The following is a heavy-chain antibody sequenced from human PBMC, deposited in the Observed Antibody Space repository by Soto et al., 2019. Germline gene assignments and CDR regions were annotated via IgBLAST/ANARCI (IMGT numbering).Heavy chain of an antibody. V-gene: IGHV4-34*01. CDR3: ASNGYSYGYGSVY. J-gene: IGHJ4*02. CDR1: GGSFSGYY. Sequence: SETLSLTCAVYGGSFSGYYWSWIRQPPGKGLEWIGEINHSGSTNYNPSLKSRVTISVDTSKNQFSLKLSSVTAADTAVYYCASNGYSYGYGSVYWGQGTLVTVSS. D-gene: IGHD5-18*01. CDR2: INHSGST.